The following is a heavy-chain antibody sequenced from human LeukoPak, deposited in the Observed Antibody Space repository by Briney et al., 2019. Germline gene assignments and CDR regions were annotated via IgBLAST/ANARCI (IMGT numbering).Heavy chain of an antibody. Sequence: GGSLRLSCAASGNYWMHWVRQVPGKGLVWVSHINSDGSWTSYADSAKGRFTISRDNSKDTLFLQLNSLTAADTAMYFCAKASVAIPQYCNSWGQGTLVTVSS. CDR3: AKASVAIPQYCNS. V-gene: IGHV3-74*01. CDR1: GNYW. CDR2: INSDGSWT. J-gene: IGHJ5*02. D-gene: IGHD2-2*02.